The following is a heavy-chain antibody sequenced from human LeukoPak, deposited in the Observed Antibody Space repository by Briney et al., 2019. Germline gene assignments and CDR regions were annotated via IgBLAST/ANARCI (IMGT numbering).Heavy chain of an antibody. CDR3: AKDAAGYSSGWYEPPHYYYYMDV. Sequence: PGGSLRLSCAASGFTFSSYGMHWVRQAPGKGLEWVAFIRYDGSNKYYADSVKGRFTISRDNSKNTLYLQMNSLRAEDTAVYYCAKDAAGYSSGWYEPPHYYYYMDVWGKGTTVTVSS. J-gene: IGHJ6*03. CDR2: IRYDGSNK. D-gene: IGHD6-19*01. V-gene: IGHV3-30*02. CDR1: GFTFSSYG.